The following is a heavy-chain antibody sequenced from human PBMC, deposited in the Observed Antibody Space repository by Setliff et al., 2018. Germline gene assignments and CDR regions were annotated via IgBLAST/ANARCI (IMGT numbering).Heavy chain of an antibody. V-gene: IGHV3-23*01. CDR1: GLTFSNYA. CDR2: ISDSGGTT. D-gene: IGHD1-7*01. Sequence: GGSLRLSCAASGLTFSNYAMNWVRQAPGKGLEWVSVISDSGGTTYYADSVKGRFTISRDNSKNTLYLQMNSLRAEDTAVYYCAKKLPGVRYFDYCGQGTLVTVSS. J-gene: IGHJ4*02. CDR3: AKKLPGVRYFDY.